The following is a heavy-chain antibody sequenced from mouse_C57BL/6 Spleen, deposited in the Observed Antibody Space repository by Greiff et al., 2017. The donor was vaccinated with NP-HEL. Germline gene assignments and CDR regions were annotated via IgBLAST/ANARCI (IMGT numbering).Heavy chain of an antibody. V-gene: IGHV1-69*01. J-gene: IGHJ4*01. CDR1: GYTFTSYW. Sequence: VQLQQPGAELVMPGASVKLSCKASGYTFTSYWMHWVKQRPGQGLAWIGEIDPSDSYTNYNQKFKGKSTLTVDKSSSTAYMQLSSLTSEDSAVYYCARRGWLLDYAMDYWGQGTSVTVSS. CDR3: ARRGWLLDYAMDY. D-gene: IGHD2-3*01. CDR2: IDPSDSYT.